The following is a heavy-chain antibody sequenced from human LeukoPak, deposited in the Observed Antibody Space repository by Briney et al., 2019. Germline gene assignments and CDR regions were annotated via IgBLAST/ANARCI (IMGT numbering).Heavy chain of an antibody. CDR2: INHSGST. CDR1: GGSFSGYY. V-gene: IGHV4-34*01. CDR3: ARGPYCYYDSSGYYPNLISYYYYGMDV. J-gene: IGHJ6*02. Sequence: SETLSLTCAVYGGSFSGYYWSWIRQPPGKGLEWIGEINHSGSTNYNPSLKSRVTISVDTSKNQFSLKLSSVTAADTAVYYCARGPYCYYDSSGYYPNLISYYYYGMDVWGQGTTVTVSS. D-gene: IGHD3-22*01.